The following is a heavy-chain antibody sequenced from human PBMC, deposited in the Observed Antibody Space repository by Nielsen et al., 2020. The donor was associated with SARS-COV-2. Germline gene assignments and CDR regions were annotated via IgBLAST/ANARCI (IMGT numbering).Heavy chain of an antibody. D-gene: IGHD3/OR15-3a*01. CDR2: IKQDGSEK. Sequence: GEPLKISCAASGFTFSSYWMSWVRQAPGKGLEWVANIKQDGSEKYYVDSVKGRFTISRDNAKNSLYLQMNSLRAEDTAVYYCARDGDWLLSPGYDYWGQGTLVTVSS. CDR3: ARDGDWLLSPGYDY. J-gene: IGHJ4*02. CDR1: GFTFSSYW. V-gene: IGHV3-7*01.